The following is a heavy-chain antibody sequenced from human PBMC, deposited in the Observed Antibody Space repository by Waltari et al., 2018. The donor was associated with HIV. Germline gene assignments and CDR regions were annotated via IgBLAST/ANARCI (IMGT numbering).Heavy chain of an antibody. CDR2: FNHNEIT. V-gene: IGHV4-34*01. J-gene: IGHJ6*02. D-gene: IGHD3-22*01. CDR3: ARLAGRDSSGQYSHYYSGMDV. CDR1: GGSFSGYF. Sequence: QVQLKQWGAGLVKPSETLSLTCAVYGGSFSGYFWNWVRQPPGKGRGGVGQFNHNEITNYNPPLKSRVSITVDSSKNQFSLRLRSVTAADTAVYYCARLAGRDSSGQYSHYYSGMDVWGQGTTVTVSS.